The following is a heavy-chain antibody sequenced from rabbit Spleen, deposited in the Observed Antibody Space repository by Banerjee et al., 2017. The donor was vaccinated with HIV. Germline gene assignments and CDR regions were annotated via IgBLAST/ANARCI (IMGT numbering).Heavy chain of an antibody. J-gene: IGHJ4*01. CDR2: IYAGSSGST. D-gene: IGHD4-1*01. Sequence: QSLEESGGGLVKPEGSLTLTCTASGFSFNSGYDMCWVRQAPGKGLEWIACIYAGSSGSTYSATWAKGRFPISKTSSTTVTLQMTSLTAADTATYFCARDLSDAIGWNFGWWGPGTLVTVS. CDR1: GFSFNSGYD. V-gene: IGHV1S40*01. CDR3: ARDLSDAIGWNFGW.